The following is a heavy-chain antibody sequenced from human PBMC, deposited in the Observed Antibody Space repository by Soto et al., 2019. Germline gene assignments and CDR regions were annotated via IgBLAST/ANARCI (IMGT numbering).Heavy chain of an antibody. CDR2: IWYDGSNQ. CDR3: ARDHCSSTSCYRFDY. V-gene: IGHV3-33*01. J-gene: IGHJ4*02. Sequence: QVQLVESGGGVVQPGRSLRLSCTVSGFTFSSYGMHWVRQAPGKGLEWVAIIWYDGSNQFYVDSVKGRFTISRDNSKNTLYLQMNSLRAEDTAVYHCARDHCSSTSCYRFDYWGQGTLVTVSS. D-gene: IGHD2-2*01. CDR1: GFTFSSYG.